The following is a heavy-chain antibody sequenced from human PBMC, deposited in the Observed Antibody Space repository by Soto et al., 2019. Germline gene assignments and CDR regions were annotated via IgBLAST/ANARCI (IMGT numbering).Heavy chain of an antibody. CDR3: AIPYDILTGIPPSYYYYGMDV. CDR1: GYSFTSYW. D-gene: IGHD3-9*01. CDR2: IYPGDSDT. Sequence: HGESLKISCKGSGYSFTSYWIGWVRQMPGKGLEWMGIIYPGDSDTRYSPSFQGQVTISADKSISTAYLQWSSLKASDTAMYYCAIPYDILTGIPPSYYYYGMDVWGQGTTVTVSS. J-gene: IGHJ6*02. V-gene: IGHV5-51*01.